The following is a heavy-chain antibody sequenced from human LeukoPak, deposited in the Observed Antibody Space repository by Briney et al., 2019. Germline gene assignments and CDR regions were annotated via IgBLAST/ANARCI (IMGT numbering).Heavy chain of an antibody. CDR1: GFTFSTYG. CDR2: IRYDGSNK. CDR3: AKDGAVRGYFDY. Sequence: PGGSLRLSCAASGFTFSTYGMHWVRQAPCKGLEWVAFIRYDGSNKYYADSVKGRFTISRDNSKNTLYLQMNSLRAEDTAVYYCAKDGAVRGYFDYWGQGTLVTVSS. J-gene: IGHJ4*02. D-gene: IGHD3-10*01. V-gene: IGHV3-30*02.